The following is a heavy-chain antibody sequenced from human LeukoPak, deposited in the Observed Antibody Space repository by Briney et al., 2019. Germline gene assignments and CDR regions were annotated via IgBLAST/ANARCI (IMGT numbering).Heavy chain of an antibody. Sequence: SETLSLTCTVSGGSISGYYWSWIRQPPGKGLEWIGYIYDSGSTNYNPSLKSRVTISVDTSKKQFSLKVSSVTAADTAVYYCAKDRPNYYHSNGHYYRRDGDSWGQGTLVTVSS. J-gene: IGHJ5*01. CDR2: IYDSGST. CDR1: GGSISGYY. CDR3: AKDRPNYYHSNGHYYRRDGDS. D-gene: IGHD3-22*01. V-gene: IGHV4-59*12.